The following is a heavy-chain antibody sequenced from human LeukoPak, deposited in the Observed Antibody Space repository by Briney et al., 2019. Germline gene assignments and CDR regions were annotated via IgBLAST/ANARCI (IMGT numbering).Heavy chain of an antibody. Sequence: GGSLRLSCAASGFTFSNCAMSWVRQAPGKGLEWVSAISGSGGSTYYADSVKGRFTISRDNSKNTLYLQMNSLRAEDTAVYYCAKVTDGYTADGYWGQGTLVTVSS. V-gene: IGHV3-23*01. D-gene: IGHD5-12*01. CDR3: AKVTDGYTADGY. CDR2: ISGSGGST. J-gene: IGHJ4*02. CDR1: GFTFSNCA.